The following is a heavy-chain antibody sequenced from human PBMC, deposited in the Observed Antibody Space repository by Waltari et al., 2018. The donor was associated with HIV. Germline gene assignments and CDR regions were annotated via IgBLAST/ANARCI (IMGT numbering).Heavy chain of an antibody. CDR1: GFTFSNFA. D-gene: IGHD6-6*01. J-gene: IGHJ4*02. V-gene: IGHV3-33*01. Sequence: QVQLVKSGGGVVQPGTSLTLSCAVSGFTFSNFAIHWVRQSPGKRLEWLAVFWSDGAEISYADSVKGRFTISKDSSQKTLYLHLTSLRAEDTALYYCARGYSSSRWIPLYHWGRGTLVTVSS. CDR3: ARGYSSSRWIPLYH. CDR2: FWSDGAEI.